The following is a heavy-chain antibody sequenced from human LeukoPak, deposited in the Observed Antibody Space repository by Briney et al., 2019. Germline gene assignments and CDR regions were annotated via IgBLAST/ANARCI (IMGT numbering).Heavy chain of an antibody. CDR3: ARDYCTRGGDCYKEDLFDP. CDR1: GYTFGIYG. Sequence: GASVKVSCKASGYTFGIYGISWDRQAPGQGLEWMAWISPYDGDTNYAQKFEGRVTMTTETSTNTAYMELRSLRSDDTVMYYCARDYCTRGGDCYKEDLFDPWGQGTLVTVSA. V-gene: IGHV1-18*01. D-gene: IGHD2-21*02. CDR2: ISPYDGDT. J-gene: IGHJ5*02.